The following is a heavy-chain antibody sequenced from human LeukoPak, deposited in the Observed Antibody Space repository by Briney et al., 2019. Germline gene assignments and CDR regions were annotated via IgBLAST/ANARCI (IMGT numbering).Heavy chain of an antibody. J-gene: IGHJ5*02. CDR2: IWYDGSNK. CDR3: ARGSDCSSTSCYPWFDP. CDR1: GFTFSSYG. D-gene: IGHD2-2*01. Sequence: GGSLRLSCAASGFTFSSYGMHWVRQAPGKGLEWVAVIWYDGSNKYYADSVKGRFTISRDNSKNTLYLQMNSLRAEDTAVYYCARGSDCSSTSCYPWFDPWGQGTLVTVSS. V-gene: IGHV3-33*01.